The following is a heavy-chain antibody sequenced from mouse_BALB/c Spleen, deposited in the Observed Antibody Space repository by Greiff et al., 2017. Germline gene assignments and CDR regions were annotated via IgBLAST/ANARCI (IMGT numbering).Heavy chain of an antibody. CDR2: IWTGGGT. V-gene: IGHV2-9-2*01. J-gene: IGHJ1*01. CDR3: VRGRVTDWYFDV. Sequence: VQLVESGPGLVAPSQSLSITCTVSGFSLTSYDISWIRQPPGKGLEWLGVIWTGGGTNYNSAFMSRLSISKDNSKSQVFLKMNSLQTDDTAIYYCVRGRVTDWYFDVWGAGTTVTVSS. D-gene: IGHD2-3*01. CDR1: GFSLTSYD.